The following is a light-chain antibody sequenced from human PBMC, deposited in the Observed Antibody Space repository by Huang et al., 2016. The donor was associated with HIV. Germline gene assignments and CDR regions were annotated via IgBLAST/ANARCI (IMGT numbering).Light chain of an antibody. J-gene: IGKJ4*01. V-gene: IGKV1D-13*01. Sequence: AIQLTQSPSFLSASVGGRVTITCRASQDITVALAWYQQKPGKPPKVLVYGASSLESGVPSRFSGSGSGADFTLTISSLQPEDFATYYCQQYKNYPLTFGGGTKVEVK. CDR3: QQYKNYPLT. CDR2: GAS. CDR1: QDITVA.